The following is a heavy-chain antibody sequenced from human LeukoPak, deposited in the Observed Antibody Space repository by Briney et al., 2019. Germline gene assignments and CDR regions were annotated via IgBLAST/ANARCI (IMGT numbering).Heavy chain of an antibody. V-gene: IGHV3-33*01. CDR3: AREAPRMDV. CDR1: GFTFSSYG. CDR2: IWYDGSNK. J-gene: IGHJ6*04. Sequence: PGRSLRLSCAASGFTFSSYGMHWVRQAPGKGLGWVAVIWYDGSNKYYADSVKGRFTISRDNSKNTLYLQMNSLRAEDTAVYYCAREAPRMDVWGKGTTVTVSS.